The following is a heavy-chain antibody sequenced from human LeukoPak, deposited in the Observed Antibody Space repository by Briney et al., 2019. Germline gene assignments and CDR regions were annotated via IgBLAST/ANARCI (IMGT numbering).Heavy chain of an antibody. V-gene: IGHV4-30-4*01. CDR2: IYYSGSS. J-gene: IGHJ5*02. CDR1: GGSISIGDYY. D-gene: IGHD3-22*01. CDR3: ARDAQTYYYDSSGYYRDNWFDP. Sequence: SQTLSLTCTVSGGSISIGDYYWSRIPQPPGKGLERIRTIYYSGSSYYKATLKSRVTISVDKSKIQFFLKLSSVTAADTDVYDCARDAQTYYYDSSGYYRDNWFDPWGQGTLVTVSS.